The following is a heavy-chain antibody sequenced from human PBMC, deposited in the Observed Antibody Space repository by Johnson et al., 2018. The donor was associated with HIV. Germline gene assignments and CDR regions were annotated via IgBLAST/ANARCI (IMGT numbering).Heavy chain of an antibody. CDR3: ARRDSGSLSFDI. J-gene: IGHJ3*02. CDR2: INWNGVST. V-gene: IGHV3-20*04. CDR1: GFTFDDYG. Sequence: VLLLESGGGVVRPGGSLRLSCAASGFTFDDYGMSWVRQAPGKGLEWVSGINWNGVSTAYADSVKGRCTISRDNGKNSLYLQMNSLRGEDTALYYCARRDSGSLSFDIWGQGTMVTVSS. D-gene: IGHD1-26*01.